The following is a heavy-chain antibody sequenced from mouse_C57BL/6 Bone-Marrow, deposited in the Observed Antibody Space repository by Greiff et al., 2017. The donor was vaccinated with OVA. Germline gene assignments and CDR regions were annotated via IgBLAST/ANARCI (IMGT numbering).Heavy chain of an antibody. CDR3: AKAHYYVSVDY. CDR2: ICGAGST. CDR1: GFSLTSYG. D-gene: IGHD1-1*01. J-gene: IGHJ2*01. Sequence: VQLQQSGPGLVAPSPSLSLTCTVSGFSLTSYGVSWVRQPPGKGLEWLGVICGAGSTTYHSALISRLSISKDNSESKVSLKLNILHTDDTATDYGAKAHYYVSVDYWGQGTTLTVSS. V-gene: IGHV2-3*01.